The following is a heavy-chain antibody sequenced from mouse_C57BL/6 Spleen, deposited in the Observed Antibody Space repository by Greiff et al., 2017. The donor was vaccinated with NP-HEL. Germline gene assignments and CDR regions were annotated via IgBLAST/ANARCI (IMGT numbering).Heavy chain of an antibody. CDR2: INPSTGGT. D-gene: IGHD1-1*01. CDR1: GYSFTGYY. V-gene: IGHV1-42*01. CDR3: ARTDYYGSSYAWFAY. Sequence: EVQLKESGPELVKPGASVKISCKASGYSFTGYYMNWVKQSPEKSLEWIGEINPSTGGTTYNQKFKAKATLTVDKSSSTAYMQLKSLTSEDSAVYYCARTDYYGSSYAWFAYWGQGTLVTVSA. J-gene: IGHJ3*01.